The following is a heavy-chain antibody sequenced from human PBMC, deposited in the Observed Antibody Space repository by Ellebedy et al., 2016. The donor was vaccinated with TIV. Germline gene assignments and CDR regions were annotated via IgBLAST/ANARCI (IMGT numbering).Heavy chain of an antibody. CDR3: ARGPPLHRGTYFLVDY. CDR2: ITPSSSYR. V-gene: IGHV3-21*01. Sequence: PGGSLRLSCAASGFTFNDYIMTWVRQAPGKGLEWVSSITPSSSYRYYADSEKGRFTISRDSAKNSLYLQMNSLRAEDTAVYYCARGPPLHRGTYFLVDYWGQGSLVTVSS. D-gene: IGHD1-26*01. J-gene: IGHJ4*02. CDR1: GFTFNDYI.